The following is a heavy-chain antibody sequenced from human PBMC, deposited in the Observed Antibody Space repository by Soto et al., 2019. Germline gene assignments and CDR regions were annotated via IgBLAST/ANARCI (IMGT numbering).Heavy chain of an antibody. CDR1: GFTFSSYD. D-gene: IGHD3-10*01. V-gene: IGHV3-30-3*01. Sequence: QMQLVESGGGVVQPGRSLRLSCAASGFTFSSYDMHWVRQAPGKGLEWVAVISYDGSDKYYAGSVKGRFTISRDNSKNTLYLQMNSLRAEDTAVYYWARDLRDYYGSYIWGQGTVVTVSS. CDR2: ISYDGSDK. CDR3: ARDLRDYYGSYI. J-gene: IGHJ3*02.